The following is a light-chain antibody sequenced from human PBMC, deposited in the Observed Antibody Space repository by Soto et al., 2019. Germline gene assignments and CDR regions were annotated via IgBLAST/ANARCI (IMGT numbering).Light chain of an antibody. V-gene: IGKV3-20*01. CDR3: QQYASSPRT. J-gene: IGKJ1*01. CDR2: GAS. Sequence: EIVVTQSPGTLSLSPGERATLSCRTSQSVNNNFLAWYQQKAGQPPRLLIYGASSRATAIPDRFSGSGSGTDFTLTITRLEPEDSAVYYCQQYASSPRTFGQGTEVDIK. CDR1: QSVNNNF.